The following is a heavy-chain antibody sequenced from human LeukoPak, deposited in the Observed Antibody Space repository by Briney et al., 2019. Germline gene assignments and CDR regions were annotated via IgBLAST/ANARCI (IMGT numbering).Heavy chain of an antibody. CDR1: GGSISTYY. J-gene: IGHJ1*01. Sequence: PSETLSLTCTVSGGSISTYYWSWIRQPPGKGLEWIGYMYYSGSTNHNPSLKSRVTISADTPKNQFSLKLTSVTAADTAVYYCARSPPPNTYYYDSSGYYFQYWGQGTLVTVSS. CDR3: ARSPPPNTYYYDSSGYYFQY. D-gene: IGHD3-22*01. CDR2: MYYSGST. V-gene: IGHV4-59*01.